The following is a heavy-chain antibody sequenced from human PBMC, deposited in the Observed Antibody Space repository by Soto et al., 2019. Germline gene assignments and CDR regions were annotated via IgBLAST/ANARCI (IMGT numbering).Heavy chain of an antibody. CDR3: AREDDGGDRDYYGLDV. D-gene: IGHD2-21*02. Sequence: QVQLQQSGPGLVMPSQTLSLTCTVSGGSISYEYYHWTWIRQSPGKGLEWIGYIHYSGSIIYNPSFKSRVTISMDTSKNQFSLQLSSVTAADTAVYFCAREDDGGDRDYYGLDVWGQGTTVTVSS. V-gene: IGHV4-30-4*08. J-gene: IGHJ6*02. CDR1: GGSISYEYYH. CDR2: IHYSGSI.